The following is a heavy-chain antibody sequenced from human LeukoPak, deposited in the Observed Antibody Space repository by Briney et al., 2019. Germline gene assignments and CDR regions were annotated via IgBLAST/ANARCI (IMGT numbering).Heavy chain of an antibody. Sequence: GGSLRLSCAASGFTFSSYAMSWVRQAPGKGLEWVSAISGSGGSTYYADSVKGRFTISRDNSKNTLYLQMNSLRGEDTAVYHCARVGGGYDFWSGYLHAFDIWGQRTMVAVSS. CDR3: ARVGGGYDFWSGYLHAFDI. CDR1: GFTFSSYA. V-gene: IGHV3-23*01. CDR2: ISGSGGST. D-gene: IGHD3-3*01. J-gene: IGHJ3*02.